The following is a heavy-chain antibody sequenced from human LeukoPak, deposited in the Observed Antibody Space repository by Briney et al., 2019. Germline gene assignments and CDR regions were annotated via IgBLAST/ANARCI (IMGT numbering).Heavy chain of an antibody. V-gene: IGHV4-34*01. CDR3: ARGPYYDASDYFIY. Sequence: PSETLSLTCAVYGGSFSTYYWSWIRHPPGKGLEWIGKINHSGSTNYNPSLKSRVTISVDTSKNQFSLKLTSVTAADTAVYYCARGPYYDASDYFIYWSQGTLVTVSS. J-gene: IGHJ4*02. D-gene: IGHD3-22*01. CDR2: INHSGST. CDR1: GGSFSTYY.